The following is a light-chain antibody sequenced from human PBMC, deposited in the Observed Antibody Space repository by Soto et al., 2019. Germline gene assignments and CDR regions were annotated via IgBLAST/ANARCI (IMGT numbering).Light chain of an antibody. CDR2: EAS. Sequence: EIVLTQSPATLSLSPGERATLSSTASESVSHYVAWYQQKPGQAPRLLIYEASTRATGIPARLSGSGSGIDYTLSISRLEAEDLAVYYCQHRDNWSYIFGQGTKLEMK. V-gene: IGKV3-11*01. CDR1: ESVSHY. CDR3: QHRDNWSYI. J-gene: IGKJ2*01.